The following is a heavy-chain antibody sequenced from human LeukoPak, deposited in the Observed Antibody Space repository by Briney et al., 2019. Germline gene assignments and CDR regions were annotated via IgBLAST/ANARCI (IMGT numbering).Heavy chain of an antibody. D-gene: IGHD3-22*01. V-gene: IGHV3-74*01. CDR3: AWPPRTYYYDSSGYYWSNAFDI. CDR1: GFTFSSYW. J-gene: IGHJ3*02. CDR2: INSDGRST. Sequence: GGSLRLSCAASGFTFSSYWMHWVRQAPGKGLVWVSRINSDGRSTSYADSVKGRFTISRDNAKNTLYLQMNSLRAEDTAVYYCAWPPRTYYYDSSGYYWSNAFDIWGQGTMVTVSS.